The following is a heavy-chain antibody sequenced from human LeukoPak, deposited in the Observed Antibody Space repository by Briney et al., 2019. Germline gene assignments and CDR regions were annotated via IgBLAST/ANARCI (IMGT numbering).Heavy chain of an antibody. CDR2: IRSGGGGT. CDR3: ARDPNGDYVGAFEM. CDR1: GFTFSNDA. V-gene: IGHV3-23*01. Sequence: GGSLRLSCAASGFTFSNDAMIWVRQAPGRGLEWVSAIRSGGGGTLYADSVKGRFTISRDNSKNTLFLRMNNMRAEDTAVYYCARDPNGDYVGAFEMWGPGTKVTVS. J-gene: IGHJ3*02. D-gene: IGHD4-17*01.